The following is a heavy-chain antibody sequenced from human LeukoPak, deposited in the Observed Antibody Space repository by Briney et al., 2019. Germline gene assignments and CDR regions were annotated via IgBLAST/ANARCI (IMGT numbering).Heavy chain of an antibody. J-gene: IGHJ4*02. CDR2: ISPSSSTI. Sequence: GGSLRLSCAASGFTFSSYGMNWVRQAPGKGLEWVSYISPSSSTIYYADSGKGRFTISRDNAKNSLYLQMNSLRAEDTTVYYCAREHTPFGSGCTAAYWGQGTLVTVSS. D-gene: IGHD6-19*01. CDR3: AREHTPFGSGCTAAY. CDR1: GFTFSSYG. V-gene: IGHV3-48*01.